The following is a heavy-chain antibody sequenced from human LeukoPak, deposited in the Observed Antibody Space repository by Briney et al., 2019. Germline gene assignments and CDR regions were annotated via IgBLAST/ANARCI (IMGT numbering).Heavy chain of an antibody. CDR3: ARWGNRRDSGGYGDEYYFDY. D-gene: IGHD1-26*01. J-gene: IGHJ4*02. CDR1: GFTFSSYA. V-gene: IGHV3-30*01. Sequence: GGSLRLSCAASGFTFSSYAMHWVRQAPGKGLEWVAVISYDGSNKYYADSVKGRFTISRDNSKNTLYLQMNSLRAEDTAVYYCARWGNRRDSGGYGDEYYFDYWGQGTLVTVSS. CDR2: ISYDGSNK.